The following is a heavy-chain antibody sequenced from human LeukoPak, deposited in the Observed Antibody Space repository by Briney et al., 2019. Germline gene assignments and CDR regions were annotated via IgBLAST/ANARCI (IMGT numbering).Heavy chain of an antibody. J-gene: IGHJ4*02. CDR1: GGSFSGYY. Sequence: SETLSLTCAVYGGSFSGYYWSWIRQPPGKGLEWIGEINHSGSTNYNPSLKSRVTISVDTSKNQFSLKLSSVTAADTAVYYCARVFKQLVTIDYWDQGTLVTVSS. V-gene: IGHV4-34*01. D-gene: IGHD6-6*01. CDR2: INHSGST. CDR3: ARVFKQLVTIDY.